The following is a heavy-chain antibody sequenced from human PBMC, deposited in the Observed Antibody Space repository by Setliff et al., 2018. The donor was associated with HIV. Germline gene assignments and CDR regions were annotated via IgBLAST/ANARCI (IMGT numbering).Heavy chain of an antibody. CDR2: ISFDGKSK. CDR3: ARDKAVNSWSGYYTPTYMDV. CDR1: GFTFSSYS. Sequence: PGGSLRLSCAASGFTFSSYSMNWVRQAPGKGLEWVAVISFDGKSKYYVDSVRGRFTISRDDSKNTLYLQMNSLRAEDTAMYYCARDKAVNSWSGYYTPTYMDVWGKGTMVTVSS. D-gene: IGHD3-3*01. V-gene: IGHV3-30*04. J-gene: IGHJ6*03.